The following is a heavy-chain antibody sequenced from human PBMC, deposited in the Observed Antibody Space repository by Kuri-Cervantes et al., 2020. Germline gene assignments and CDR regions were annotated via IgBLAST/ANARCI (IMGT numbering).Heavy chain of an antibody. V-gene: IGHV3-30-3*01. CDR1: GFTFSSYA. CDR3: ARDLEDYGDYEGGYFDY. D-gene: IGHD4-17*01. Sequence: GGSLRLSCAASGFTFSSYAMHWVRQAPGKGLEWVAVISYDGSNKYYADSVKGRFTISRDNSKDTLYRQMNSLRAEDTAVYYCARDLEDYGDYEGGYFDYWGQGTLVTVSS. CDR2: ISYDGSNK. J-gene: IGHJ4*02.